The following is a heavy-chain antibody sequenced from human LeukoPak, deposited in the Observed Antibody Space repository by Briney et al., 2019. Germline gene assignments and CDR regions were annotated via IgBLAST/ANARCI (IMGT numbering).Heavy chain of an antibody. CDR2: IYHSGRT. CDR3: ARAIGSYGDYVYSDYYYMDV. D-gene: IGHD4-17*01. J-gene: IGHJ6*03. V-gene: IGHV4-38-2*02. Sequence: PSETLSLTCTVSGNSISSGYYWGWIRQPPGKGLEWIGSIYHSGRTYYNPSLKSRVTISVDTSKNQFSLKLSSVTAADTAVYYCARAIGSYGDYVYSDYYYMDVWGKGTTVTVSS. CDR1: GNSISSGYY.